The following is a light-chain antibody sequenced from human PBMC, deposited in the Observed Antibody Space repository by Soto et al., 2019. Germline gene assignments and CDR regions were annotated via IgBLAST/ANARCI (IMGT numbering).Light chain of an antibody. Sequence: DIQMTQSPSSLSASVGDRVTITCRSSQSISSYLNWYQQKTRKAPNLLIYAASRLQSSVPSRLRGSGSGTDFTLTISSLQPEDYATYYCQQSYSTPTFGPGTKVHIK. J-gene: IGKJ3*01. CDR2: AAS. V-gene: IGKV1-39*01. CDR1: QSISSY. CDR3: QQSYSTPT.